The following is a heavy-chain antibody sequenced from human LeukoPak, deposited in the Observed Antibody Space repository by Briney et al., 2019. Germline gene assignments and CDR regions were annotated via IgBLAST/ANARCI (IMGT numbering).Heavy chain of an antibody. CDR2: ISGSGGST. D-gene: IGHD3-3*01. Sequence: GGSLRLSCAASGFTFSSYAMSWVRQAPGKGLEWVSAISGSGGSTYYADSVKGRFTISRDNSKNTLYLQMNSLRAEDTAVYYCAKDAIRRITISGVVTNYFDYWGQGTLVTVAS. J-gene: IGHJ4*02. CDR3: AKDAIRRITISGVVTNYFDY. V-gene: IGHV3-23*01. CDR1: GFTFSSYA.